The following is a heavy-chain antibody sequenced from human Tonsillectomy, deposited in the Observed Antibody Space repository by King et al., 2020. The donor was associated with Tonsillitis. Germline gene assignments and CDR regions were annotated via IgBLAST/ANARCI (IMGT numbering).Heavy chain of an antibody. CDR1: GFTFSSYA. CDR3: ANSTDVLRFLEWLFDT. Sequence: VQLVESGGGLVQPGGSLRLSCAASGFTFSSYAMSWVRQAPGKGLEWVSAISGSGGSTYYADSVKGRFTISRDNSKNTLYLQMNSLRAEDTAVYYCANSTDVLRFLEWLFDTWGQGTLVTVSS. CDR2: ISGSGGST. J-gene: IGHJ5*02. D-gene: IGHD3-3*01. V-gene: IGHV3-23*04.